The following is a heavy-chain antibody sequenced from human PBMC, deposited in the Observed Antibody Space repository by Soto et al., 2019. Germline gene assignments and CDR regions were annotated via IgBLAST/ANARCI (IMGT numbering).Heavy chain of an antibody. J-gene: IGHJ4*02. Sequence: HPGGSLRLSCAASGFTFNSYPLHWVRQAPGKGLEWVAVISYDGRNDYYGDSVRGRFTISRDNSKNMVYLQMNSLTPEDTAVYYCARDPYFDYWGQGTLVT. CDR1: GFTFNSYP. CDR2: ISYDGRND. CDR3: ARDPYFDY. V-gene: IGHV3-30*04.